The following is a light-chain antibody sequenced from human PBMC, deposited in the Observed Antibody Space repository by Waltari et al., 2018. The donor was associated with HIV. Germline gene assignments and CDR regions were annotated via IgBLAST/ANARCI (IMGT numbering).Light chain of an antibody. CDR2: DVT. CDR3: CSYAGGYSDV. V-gene: IGLV2-11*01. J-gene: IGLJ1*01. CDR1: SSNVGDSTY. Sequence: QPALTQPPSVSGSPGQSVTISCTGTSSNVGDSTYVSWYQQHPGKAPKLLIYDVTKRPPGVPDRFSGSRSGNTASLTISGLQAEDEADYFCCSYAGGYSDVFGGGSRFTVL.